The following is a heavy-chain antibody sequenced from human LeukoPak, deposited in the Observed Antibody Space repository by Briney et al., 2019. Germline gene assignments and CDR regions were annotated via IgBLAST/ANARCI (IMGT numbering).Heavy chain of an antibody. D-gene: IGHD2-21*02. CDR1: GGTFSSHG. Sequence: SVKVSCKASGGTFSSHGISWVRQAPGQGLEWMGGIIPIFGTANYAQKFQGRVTITADESTSTAYMELRSLRSEDTAVYYCARNPGGDCYYCYYYWGQGTLVTVSS. CDR3: ARNPGGDCYYCYYY. J-gene: IGHJ4*02. V-gene: IGHV1-69*13. CDR2: IIPIFGTA.